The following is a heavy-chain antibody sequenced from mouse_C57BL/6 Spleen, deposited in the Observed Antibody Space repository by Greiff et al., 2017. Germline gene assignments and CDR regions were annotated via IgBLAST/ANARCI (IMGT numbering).Heavy chain of an antibody. CDR2: IYPGSGNT. CDR1: GYSFTSYY. J-gene: IGHJ2*01. CDR3: ARSCDGYPFDY. V-gene: IGHV1-66*01. Sequence: QVQLQQSGPELVKPGASVKISCKASGYSFTSYYLHWVKQRPGQGLEWIGWIYPGSGNTKYNEKFKGKATLTADTSSSTAYMQLSSLTSEDSAVYYCARSCDGYPFDYWGQGTTLTVSS. D-gene: IGHD2-3*01.